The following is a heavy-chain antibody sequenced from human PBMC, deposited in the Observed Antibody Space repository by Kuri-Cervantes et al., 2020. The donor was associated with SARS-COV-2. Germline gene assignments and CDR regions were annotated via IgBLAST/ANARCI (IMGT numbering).Heavy chain of an antibody. J-gene: IGHJ4*02. CDR1: GFTFSSYW. CDR3: ARDGWGSSFDY. D-gene: IGHD7-27*01. V-gene: IGHV3-7*01. CDR2: IKQDGSEK. Sequence: GESLKISCAASGFTFSSYWMSWVRQAPGKGLEWVANIKQDGSEKYYVDSVKGRFTIPRDNAKNSLYLQMNSLRAEDTAVYYCARDGWGSSFDYWGQGTLVTVSS.